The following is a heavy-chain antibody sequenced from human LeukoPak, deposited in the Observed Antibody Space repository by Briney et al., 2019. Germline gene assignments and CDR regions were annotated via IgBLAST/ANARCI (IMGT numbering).Heavy chain of an antibody. CDR2: ISGSGGST. V-gene: IGHV3-23*01. CDR3: ASPSIAARIVIDY. Sequence: GGSLRLSCAASGFTFGSYAMSWVRQAPGKGLEWVSAISGSGGSTYYADSVKGRFTISRDNSKNTLYLQMNSLRAEDTAVYYCASPSIAARIVIDYWGQGTLVTVSS. D-gene: IGHD6-6*01. CDR1: GFTFGSYA. J-gene: IGHJ4*02.